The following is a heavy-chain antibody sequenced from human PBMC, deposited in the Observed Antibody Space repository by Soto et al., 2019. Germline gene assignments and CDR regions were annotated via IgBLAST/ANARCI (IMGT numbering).Heavy chain of an antibody. Sequence: QVQLQESGPGLVKPSETLSLTCTVSGGSISSYYWSWIRQPPGKGLEWIGYIYYSGSTNYNPSLNSRVTKSVDTSKNQFSLKLSSVTAADTAVYYCATYGMDVWGQGTTVTVSS. J-gene: IGHJ6*02. CDR2: IYYSGST. V-gene: IGHV4-59*01. CDR3: ATYGMDV. CDR1: GGSISSYY.